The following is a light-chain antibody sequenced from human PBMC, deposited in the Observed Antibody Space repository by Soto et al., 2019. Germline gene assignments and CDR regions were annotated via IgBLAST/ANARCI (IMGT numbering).Light chain of an antibody. CDR2: GAS. J-gene: IGKJ1*01. Sequence: EVVLTQSPVTLSLSPGERATFSCRASQSFRGLLAWYQQKPGQAPRVLIYGASNRATGIQDRFSGSLSGTDFTLTISGLEPEDFAVYYSQQYDHSAWTFGQGTKVYIK. V-gene: IGKV3-11*01. CDR3: QQYDHSAWT. CDR1: QSFRGL.